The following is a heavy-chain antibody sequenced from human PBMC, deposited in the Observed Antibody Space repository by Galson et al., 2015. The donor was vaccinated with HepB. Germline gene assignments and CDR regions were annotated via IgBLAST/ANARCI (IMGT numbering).Heavy chain of an antibody. CDR1: GFTFSSYA. CDR2: ISGSGGST. D-gene: IGHD3-22*01. CDR3: AKYYYDSSGYYGRGDYFDY. Sequence: SLRLSCAASGFTFSSYAMSWVRQAPGKGLEWVSAISGSGGSTYYADSVKGRFTISRDNSKNTLYLQMNSLRAEDTAVYYCAKYYYDSSGYYGRGDYFDYWGQGTLVTVSS. V-gene: IGHV3-23*01. J-gene: IGHJ4*02.